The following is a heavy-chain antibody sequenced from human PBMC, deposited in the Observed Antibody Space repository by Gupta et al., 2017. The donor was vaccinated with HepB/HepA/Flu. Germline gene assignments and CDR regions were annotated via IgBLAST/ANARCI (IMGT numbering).Heavy chain of an antibody. J-gene: IGHJ6*02. V-gene: IGHV3-23*01. D-gene: IGHD2-21*02. CDR3: ARDWAIGCGYWLDV. Sequence: EVQLLAYGCGLAQPGGSLRLSCAAYRIPFSAYAMIWVRPAPGKGLEWVSRIIPIDVHYADSWRGRFTISIDKSKNTLYLQMNSLRVEDTAVYYCARDWAIGCGYWLDVWCQGTTVTVSS. CDR1: RIPFSAYA. CDR2: IIPIDV.